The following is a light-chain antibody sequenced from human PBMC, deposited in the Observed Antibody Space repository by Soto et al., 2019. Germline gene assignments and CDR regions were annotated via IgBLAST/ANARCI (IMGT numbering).Light chain of an antibody. J-gene: IGKJ1*01. V-gene: IGKV1-5*03. CDR1: QSISDW. Sequence: DTQMTQSPSTLSASVGDRLTLTCRASQSISDWLAWYQQKPGTAPKLLIYKASRLESGVPSRFSGSGSGTEFTLTISGLQPDDFATYYCQHYNDYPWTFGQGTKVDIK. CDR3: QHYNDYPWT. CDR2: KAS.